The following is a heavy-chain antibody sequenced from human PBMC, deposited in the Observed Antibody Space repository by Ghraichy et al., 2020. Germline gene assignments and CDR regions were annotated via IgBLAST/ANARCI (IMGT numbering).Heavy chain of an antibody. V-gene: IGHV3-73*01. CDR2: IKSKAFNYAT. Sequence: GGSLRLSCAASGFTFSGSAMHWVRQASGEGLEWVGRIKSKAFNYATAYVASVRGRFTVSRDDSKNTAYLEMNSLKTEDTAVYYCTSLAFSETYFEAFWGQGTLVTVSS. D-gene: IGHD2/OR15-2a*01. CDR3: TSLAFSETYFEAF. CDR1: GFTFSGSA. J-gene: IGHJ4*02.